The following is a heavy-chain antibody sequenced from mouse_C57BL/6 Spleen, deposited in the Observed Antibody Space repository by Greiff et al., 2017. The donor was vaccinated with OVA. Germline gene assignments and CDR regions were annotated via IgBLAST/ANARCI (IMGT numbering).Heavy chain of an antibody. CDR1: GFNIKDDY. D-gene: IGHD2-2*01. CDR3: TTEVTGY. J-gene: IGHJ2*01. CDR2: IDPENGDT. V-gene: IGHV14-4*01. Sequence: VQLQQSGAELVRPGASVKLSCTASGFNIKDDYMHWVQQRPEQGLEWVGWIDPENGDTEYASKFQGKATITADTSSNTAYLQLSSLTSEDTAVYYCTTEVTGYWGQGTTLTVSS.